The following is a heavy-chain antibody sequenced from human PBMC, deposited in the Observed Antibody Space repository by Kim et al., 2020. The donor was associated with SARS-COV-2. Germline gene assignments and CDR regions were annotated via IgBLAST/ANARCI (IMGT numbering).Heavy chain of an antibody. Sequence: ASVKVSCKASGYTFTSYGISWVRQAPGQGLEWMGWISSYNGNTNYAQKLQGRVTMTTNTSTSTAYMELRSLRSDDTAVYYCARIPGEYSVSYLPWVEHDYWGQGTLVTVSS. V-gene: IGHV1-18*01. D-gene: IGHD1-26*01. J-gene: IGHJ4*02. CDR2: ISSYNGNT. CDR1: GYTFTSYG. CDR3: ARIPGEYSVSYLPWVEHDY.